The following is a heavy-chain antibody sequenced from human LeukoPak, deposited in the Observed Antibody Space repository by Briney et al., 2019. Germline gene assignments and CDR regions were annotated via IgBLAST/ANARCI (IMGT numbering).Heavy chain of an antibody. J-gene: IGHJ6*02. CDR2: INHSGST. D-gene: IGHD4/OR15-4a*01. CDR3: ARDAQVLYYYYGMDV. Sequence: PSETLSLTCAVYGGSFSGYYWSWIRQPPGKGLEWIGEINHSGSTNYNPSLKSRVTISVDTSKNQFSLKLSSVTAADTAVYYCARDAQVLYYYYGMDVWGQGTTVTDSS. V-gene: IGHV4-34*01. CDR1: GGSFSGYY.